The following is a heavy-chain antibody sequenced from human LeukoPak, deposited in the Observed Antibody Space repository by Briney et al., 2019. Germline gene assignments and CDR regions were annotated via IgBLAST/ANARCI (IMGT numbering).Heavy chain of an antibody. V-gene: IGHV4-4*07. CDR2: IYTGGT. J-gene: IGHJ4*02. CDR3: VRDLDY. CDR1: GGSIRAYY. Sequence: KSSETLSLTCTVSGGSIRAYYWSWIRQPAGKGPEWIGRIYTGGTIYNPSLQSRVAISVDKSKNQISLRLNSVTAADTAIYYCVRDLDYWGQGTLVTVSS.